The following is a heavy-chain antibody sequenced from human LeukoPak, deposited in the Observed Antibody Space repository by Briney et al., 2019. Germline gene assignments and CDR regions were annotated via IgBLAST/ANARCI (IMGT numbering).Heavy chain of an antibody. V-gene: IGHV4-59*08. Sequence: SETLSLTCTVSGGSISSYYWSWIRQPPGKGLEWIGYIYYSGSTNYNPSLKSRVTIPVDTSKNQFSLKLSSVTAADTAVYYCARRIAAAGTPFDYWGQGTLVTVSS. CDR3: ARRIAAAGTPFDY. CDR2: IYYSGST. J-gene: IGHJ4*02. D-gene: IGHD6-13*01. CDR1: GGSISSYY.